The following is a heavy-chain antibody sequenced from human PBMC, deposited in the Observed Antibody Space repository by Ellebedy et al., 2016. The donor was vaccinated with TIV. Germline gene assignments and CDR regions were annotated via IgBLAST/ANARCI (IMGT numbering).Heavy chain of an antibody. D-gene: IGHD5-18*01. Sequence: GGSLRLSXAASGFTFSSYAMHWVRQAPGKGLEWVAVISYDGSNKYYADSVKGRFTISRDNSKNTLYLQMNSLRAEDTAVYYCARAVDTAMASDYWGQGTLVTVSS. CDR3: ARAVDTAMASDY. CDR2: ISYDGSNK. V-gene: IGHV3-30-3*01. J-gene: IGHJ4*02. CDR1: GFTFSSYA.